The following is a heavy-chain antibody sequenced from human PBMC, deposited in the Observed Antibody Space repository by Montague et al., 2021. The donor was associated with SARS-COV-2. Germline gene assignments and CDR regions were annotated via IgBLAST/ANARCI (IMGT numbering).Heavy chain of an antibody. Sequence: SETLSLTCTVSGGSISSGSYYWGWIRQPPGKGLEWIGSIYYSGSTNYNPSLKSRVTISVDTSKNQFSLKLSSVTAADTAVYYCARDAWPITMFVGVTLYGMDVWGQGTPVTVSS. V-gene: IGHV4-39*07. D-gene: IGHD3-3*01. CDR3: ARDAWPITMFVGVTLYGMDV. CDR1: GGSISSGSYY. CDR2: IYYSGST. J-gene: IGHJ6*02.